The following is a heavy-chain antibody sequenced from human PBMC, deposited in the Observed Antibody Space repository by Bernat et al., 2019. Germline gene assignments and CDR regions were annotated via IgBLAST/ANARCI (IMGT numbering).Heavy chain of an antibody. CDR3: ARCYGSGSST. J-gene: IGHJ5*02. V-gene: IGHV4-34*01. CDR2: ITHSGST. CDR1: GGSLSGYY. Sequence: QVQLQQWGAGLLKPSETLSLTCAVYGGSLSGYYWSLIRQSPGKGLEWIGEITHSGSTNYNPSLKSRVTISVDTSKNQFSLKLRSVTAADTAVYYCARCYGSGSSTWGQGTLVTVSS. D-gene: IGHD3-10*01.